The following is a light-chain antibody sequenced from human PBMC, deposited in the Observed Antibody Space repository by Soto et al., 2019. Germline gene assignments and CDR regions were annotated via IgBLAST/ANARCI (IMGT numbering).Light chain of an antibody. CDR1: QSVSSY. J-gene: IGKJ5*01. V-gene: IGKV3-11*01. Sequence: EIVLTQSPATLSLSPGERATLSCRANQSVSSYLAWYQQKRGQAPRLLIYDASNRATGIPARFSGSGSGTDFTLTFSSLEPEDFAVYSCQQRSNWVTFGQGTRLEIK. CDR2: DAS. CDR3: QQRSNWVT.